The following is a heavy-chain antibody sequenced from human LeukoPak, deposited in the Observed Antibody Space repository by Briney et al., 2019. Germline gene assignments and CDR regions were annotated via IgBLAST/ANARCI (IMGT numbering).Heavy chain of an antibody. D-gene: IGHD6-6*01. CDR1: GFTFSSYG. V-gene: IGHV3-30*02. CDR2: IRYDGSNK. CDR3: ANTGGSSSPPPQPDY. Sequence: QPGGSLRLSCAASGFTFSSYGMHWVRQAPGKGLEWVAFIRYDGSNKYYADSVKGRFTISRDNSKNTLYLQMNSLRAEDTAVYYCANTGGSSSPPPQPDYWGQGTLVTVSS. J-gene: IGHJ4*02.